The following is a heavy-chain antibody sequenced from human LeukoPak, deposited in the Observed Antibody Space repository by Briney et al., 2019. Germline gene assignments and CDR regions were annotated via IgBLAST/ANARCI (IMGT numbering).Heavy chain of an antibody. CDR1: GDSISSNY. J-gene: IGHJ6*03. CDR3: ARGHYYDSSGYYYYYYYMDV. CDR2: IHHSWST. Sequence: SETLSLICTGSGDSISSNYCSWIREPPGKGLEWIGYIHHSWSTNYNPSLKSRVTISVDTSTNQFSLKMSSVTAADTAVYYCARGHYYDSSGYYYYYYYMDVWGKGTTVTVSS. D-gene: IGHD3-22*01. V-gene: IGHV4-59*12.